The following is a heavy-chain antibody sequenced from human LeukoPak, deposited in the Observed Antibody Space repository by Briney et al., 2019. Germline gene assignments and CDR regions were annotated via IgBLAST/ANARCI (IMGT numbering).Heavy chain of an antibody. J-gene: IGHJ5*02. D-gene: IGHD4-17*01. CDR1: GFTFSTYS. CDR3: AMQVGIYGDYNNWFDP. Sequence: GSLRLSCAASGFTFSTYSMNWVRQPPGKELEWIGNVDYSGSTRYNPSLKSRATMSLGSSKNQFSLRLTSVTAADMAVYYCAMQVGIYGDYNNWFDPWGQGARVTVSS. CDR2: VDYSGST. V-gene: IGHV4-59*08.